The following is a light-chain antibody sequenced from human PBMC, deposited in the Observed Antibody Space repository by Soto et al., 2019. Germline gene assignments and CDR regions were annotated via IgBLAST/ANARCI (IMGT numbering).Light chain of an antibody. Sequence: EIVMTHSPATLSVSPGERATLSCRASQSVRDNLAWYQQKPGQAPRLLIYGASTRATGIPARFSGSGSATEFTLTINPLQSEDSALYFCQHSNNWPYTFGQGTKLEIK. CDR3: QHSNNWPYT. CDR1: QSVRDN. J-gene: IGKJ2*01. V-gene: IGKV3-15*01. CDR2: GAS.